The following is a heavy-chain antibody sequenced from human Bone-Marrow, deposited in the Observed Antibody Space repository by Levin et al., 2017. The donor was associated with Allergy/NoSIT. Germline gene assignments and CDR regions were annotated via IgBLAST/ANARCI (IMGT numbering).Heavy chain of an antibody. J-gene: IGHJ4*02. Sequence: PGGSLRLSCAASGFTFSSYGMHWVRQAPGKGLEWVAVISYDGSNKYYADSVKGRFTISRDNSKNTLYLQMNSLRAEDTAVYYCAKDLGGVAEDYWGQGTLVTVSS. V-gene: IGHV3-30*18. CDR1: GFTFSSYG. CDR3: AKDLGGVAEDY. D-gene: IGHD3-16*01. CDR2: ISYDGSNK.